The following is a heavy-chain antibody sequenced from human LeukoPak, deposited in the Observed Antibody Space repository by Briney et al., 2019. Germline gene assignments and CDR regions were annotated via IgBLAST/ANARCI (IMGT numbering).Heavy chain of an antibody. D-gene: IGHD6-19*01. CDR3: ARGVVEWLVLDY. V-gene: IGHV3-48*03. CDR2: ISSSGSTI. J-gene: IGHJ4*02. CDR1: GFTFSSYE. Sequence: PGGSLRLSCAASGFTFSSYEMNWVRQAPGKGLEWVSYISSSGSTIYYADSVKGRFTISRDNAKNSLYLQMNSLRAEYTAVYYCARGVVEWLVLDYWGQGTLVTVSS.